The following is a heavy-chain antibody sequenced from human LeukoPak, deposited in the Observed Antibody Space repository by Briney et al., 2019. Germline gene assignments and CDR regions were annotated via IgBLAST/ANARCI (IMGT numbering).Heavy chain of an antibody. D-gene: IGHD1-26*01. Sequence: GGSLRFSCAASGFTFSTYWMHWVRQGPGKGLVWVSRIISDRSSTSYADSGKGRFTISRDNAKTTLYLQMNSLRAEDTAVYYCARDGGEWEPYDAFDICGQGTMGTVSS. CDR3: ARDGGEWEPYDAFDI. J-gene: IGHJ3*02. CDR1: GFTFSTYW. V-gene: IGHV3-74*01. CDR2: IISDRSST.